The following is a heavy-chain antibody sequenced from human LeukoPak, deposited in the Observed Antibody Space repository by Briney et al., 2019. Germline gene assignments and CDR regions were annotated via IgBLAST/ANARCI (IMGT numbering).Heavy chain of an antibody. CDR3: ATGLIVGATYDDAFDI. J-gene: IGHJ3*02. CDR1: GYTLTELS. D-gene: IGHD1-26*01. V-gene: IGHV1-24*01. Sequence: ASVKVSCKVSGYTLTELSMHWVRQAPGKGLEWMGGLDPEDGETIYAQKFQGRVTMTEDTSTDTAYMELSSLRSEDTAVYYCATGLIVGATYDDAFDIWGQGTMVTVSS. CDR2: LDPEDGET.